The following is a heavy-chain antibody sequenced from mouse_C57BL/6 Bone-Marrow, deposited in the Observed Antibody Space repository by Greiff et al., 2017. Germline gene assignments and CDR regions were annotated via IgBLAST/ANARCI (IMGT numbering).Heavy chain of an antibody. Sequence: QVQLQQSGAELVRPGASVTLSCKASGYTFTDYEMHWVHQTPVHGLEWIGAIDPETGGTAYTQKFKGEAILTADKSSSTAYMELRSLTSEDTAVYDCTRGDSPGTWSYFDVWGTGTTVTVSS. CDR3: TRGDSPGTWSYFDV. CDR2: IDPETGGT. CDR1: GYTFTDYE. V-gene: IGHV1-15*01. D-gene: IGHD4-1*01. J-gene: IGHJ1*03.